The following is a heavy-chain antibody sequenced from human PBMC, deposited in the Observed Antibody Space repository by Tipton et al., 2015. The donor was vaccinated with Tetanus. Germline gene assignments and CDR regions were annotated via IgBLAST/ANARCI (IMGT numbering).Heavy chain of an antibody. CDR2: ISGSGDRI. CDR1: GASISSSGYY. CDR3: VRELISWTVVFINGFDQ. V-gene: IGHV3-11*01. D-gene: IGHD3-22*01. Sequence: LSLTCTVSGASISSSGYYWSWIRQHPGKGLEGVSGISGSGDRIFYADSVKGRFTISRDNAKNTLYLQMNSLRAEDTAVYYCVRELISWTVVFINGFDQWGQGTLVTVSS. J-gene: IGHJ4*02.